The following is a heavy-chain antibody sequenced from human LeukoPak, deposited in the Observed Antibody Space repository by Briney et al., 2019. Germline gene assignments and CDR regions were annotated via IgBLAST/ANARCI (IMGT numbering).Heavy chain of an antibody. CDR3: ARELDYYDSSGYYLYYYYYYYMDV. D-gene: IGHD3-22*01. CDR2: IYTSGST. J-gene: IGHJ6*03. CDR1: GGSISSYY. V-gene: IGHV4-4*07. Sequence: SETLSLTCTVSGGSISSYYWSWIRQPAGKGLEWIGRIYTSGSTNYNPSLKSRVTMSVDTPKNQFSLKLSSVTAADTAVYYCARELDYYDSSGYYLYYYYYYYMDVWGKGTTVTVSS.